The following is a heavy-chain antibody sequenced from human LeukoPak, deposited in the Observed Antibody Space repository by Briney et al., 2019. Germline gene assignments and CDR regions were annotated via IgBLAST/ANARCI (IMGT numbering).Heavy chain of an antibody. J-gene: IGHJ3*02. CDR1: GYTLTKLS. CDR2: FHPGDGET. Sequence: ASVTVSCKVSGYTLTKLSMHWVRQAPGKGLEWMGGFHPGDGETIYAQKFQGRVTMTEDTSTDTAYMELSSLRSEDTAVYYCATHGGAYCSGGSCAFDIWGQGTMVTVSS. V-gene: IGHV1-24*01. CDR3: ATHGGAYCSGGSCAFDI. D-gene: IGHD2-15*01.